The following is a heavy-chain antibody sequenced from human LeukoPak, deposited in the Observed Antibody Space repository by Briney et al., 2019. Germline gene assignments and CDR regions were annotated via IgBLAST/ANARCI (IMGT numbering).Heavy chain of an antibody. CDR1: GFTFSSYG. J-gene: IGHJ4*02. V-gene: IGHV3-30*03. CDR2: ISYDGSNK. D-gene: IGHD3-10*01. Sequence: GGSLRLSCAASGFTFSSYGMHWVRQAPGKGLEWVAVISYDGSNKYYADSVKGRFTISRDNAKNSLYLQMNSLRPEDTSIYYCARRGPYFDYWGQGILVTVSS. CDR3: ARRGPYFDY.